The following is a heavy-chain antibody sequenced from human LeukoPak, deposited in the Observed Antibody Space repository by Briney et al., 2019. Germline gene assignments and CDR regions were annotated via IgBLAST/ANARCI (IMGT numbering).Heavy chain of an antibody. CDR2: IYYSGST. CDR1: GGSISSSSYY. CDR3: ARFSGWYVQNDAFDI. V-gene: IGHV4-39*07. J-gene: IGHJ3*02. D-gene: IGHD6-19*01. Sequence: NPSETLSLTCTVSGGSISSSSYYWGWIRQPPGKGLEWIGSIYYSGSTYYNPSLKSQFTISVDTSKNQFSLKLSSVTAADTAVYYCARFSGWYVQNDAFDIWGQGTMVTVSS.